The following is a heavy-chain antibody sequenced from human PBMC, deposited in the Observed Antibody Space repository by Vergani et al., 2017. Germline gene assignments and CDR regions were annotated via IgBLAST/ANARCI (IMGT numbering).Heavy chain of an antibody. V-gene: IGHV1-69*01. D-gene: IGHD2-15*01. J-gene: IGHJ6*02. CDR1: GGTFSSYA. CDR2: IIPIFGTA. CDR3: ASPSGRGITPYYYYGMDV. Sequence: QVQLVQSGAEVKKPGSSVKVSCKASGGTFSSYAISWVRQAPGQGLEWMGGIIPIFGTANYAQKFQGRVTITADESTSTAYMELSSLRSEDTAVYYCASPSGRGITPYYYYGMDVWGQGTTVTVSS.